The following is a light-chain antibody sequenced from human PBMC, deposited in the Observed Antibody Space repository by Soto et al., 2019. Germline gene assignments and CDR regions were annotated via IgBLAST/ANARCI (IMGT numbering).Light chain of an antibody. CDR1: SSDVGGYNY. CDR2: DVS. J-gene: IGLJ1*01. CDR3: SSYTSSNTHV. V-gene: IGLV2-14*01. Sequence: SVLTQPASVSGSPGQSITISCTGTSSDVGGYNYVSWYQQHPGKAPKLMIYDVSNRPSGVSNRFSGSKSDNTASLTISGLQAEDEADYYCSSYTSSNTHVFGTGTKVTVL.